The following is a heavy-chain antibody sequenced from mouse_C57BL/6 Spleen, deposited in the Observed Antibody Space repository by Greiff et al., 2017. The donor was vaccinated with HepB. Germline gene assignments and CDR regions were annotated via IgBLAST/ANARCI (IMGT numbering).Heavy chain of an antibody. D-gene: IGHD1-1*01. CDR2: INPSTGGT. Sequence: EVMLVESGPELVKPGASVKISCKASGYSFTGYYMHWVKQSSEKSLEWIGEINPSTGGTSYNQKFKGKATLTVDKSSSTAYMQLKSLTSEDSAVYYCARNDYYGSGDYWGQGTSVTVSS. J-gene: IGHJ4*01. V-gene: IGHV1-43*01. CDR1: GYSFTGYY. CDR3: ARNDYYGSGDY.